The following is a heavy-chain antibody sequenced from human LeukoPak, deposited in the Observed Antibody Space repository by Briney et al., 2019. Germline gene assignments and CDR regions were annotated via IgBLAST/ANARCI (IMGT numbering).Heavy chain of an antibody. D-gene: IGHD1-26*01. CDR3: AKDRGGSSELGDAFDV. CDR2: IRYDGSNK. J-gene: IGHJ3*01. CDR1: GFTFSSYG. V-gene: IGHV3-30*02. Sequence: TGGSLRLSCAASGFTFSSYGMHWVRQAPGKGLEWVAFIRYDGSNKYYADSVKGRFTISRDNAKNSLYLQMNSLRVEDTALYYCAKDRGGSSELGDAFDVWGQGTMVRVSS.